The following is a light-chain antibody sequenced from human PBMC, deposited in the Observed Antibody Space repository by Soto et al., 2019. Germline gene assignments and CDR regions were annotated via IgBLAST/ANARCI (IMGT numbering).Light chain of an antibody. J-gene: IGKJ4*01. Sequence: EIVLTQSPATLSLSPGERATLSCRASQSVSSYLAWYQQKPGQAPRLLIYDASNRATGIPARFSGSGSGTDFTLTISSPEPEDFAVYYCQQRSNWQVTFGGGTKVEIK. CDR2: DAS. CDR1: QSVSSY. CDR3: QQRSNWQVT. V-gene: IGKV3-11*01.